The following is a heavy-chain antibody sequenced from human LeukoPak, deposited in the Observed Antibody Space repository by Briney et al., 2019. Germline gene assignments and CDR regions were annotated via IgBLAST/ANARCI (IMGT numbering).Heavy chain of an antibody. J-gene: IGHJ4*02. CDR2: ISSSGSTI. CDR3: ARTWSDDILTGYYPYDY. V-gene: IGHV3-11*01. CDR1: GFTFDDYA. Sequence: GGSLRLSCAASGFTFDDYAMHWVRQAPGKGLEWVSYISSSGSTIYYADSVKGRFTISRDNAKNSLYLQMNSLRAEGTAVYYCARTWSDDILTGYYPYDYWGQGTLVTVSS. D-gene: IGHD3-9*01.